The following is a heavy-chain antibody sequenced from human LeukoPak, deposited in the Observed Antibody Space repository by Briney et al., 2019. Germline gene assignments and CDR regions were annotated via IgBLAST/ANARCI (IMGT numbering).Heavy chain of an antibody. CDR2: ISYDGSNK. J-gene: IGHJ4*02. CDR3: AVLMYYYDSSFDY. Sequence: GGSLRLSCTASGLTFRSYAMHWVRQAPGKGLEWVAVISYDGSNKYYADSVKGRFTISRDNSKNTLYLQMNSLRAEDTAVYYCAVLMYYYDSSFDYWGQGTLVTVSS. CDR1: GLTFRSYA. V-gene: IGHV3-30*04. D-gene: IGHD3-22*01.